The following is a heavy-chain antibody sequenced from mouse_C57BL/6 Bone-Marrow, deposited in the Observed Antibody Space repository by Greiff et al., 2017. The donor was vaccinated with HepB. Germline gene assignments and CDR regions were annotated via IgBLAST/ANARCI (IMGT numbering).Heavy chain of an antibody. V-gene: IGHV8-8*01. J-gene: IGHJ3*01. Sequence: VMLVESGPGILQPSQTLSLTCSFSGFSLSTFGMGVGWIRQPSGKGLDWLAHLWWVDDKYYNPALKSGLTISKDTSKNQVFLQIANVDTADTATYYCARRGIYDGYYGWFAYWGQGTLVTVAA. CDR1: GFSLSTFGMG. CDR2: LWWVDDK. CDR3: ARRGIYDGYYGWFAY. D-gene: IGHD2-3*01.